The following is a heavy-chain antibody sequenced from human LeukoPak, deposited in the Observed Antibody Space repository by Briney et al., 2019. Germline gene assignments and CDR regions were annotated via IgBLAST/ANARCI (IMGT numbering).Heavy chain of an antibody. J-gene: IGHJ4*02. CDR2: MNPNSGNT. CDR1: GYTFTSYD. Sequence: ASVKVSCKASGYTFTSYDINWVRQATGQGLEWMGWMNPNSGNTGYAQKFQGRVTMTRNTSISTAYMELSSLRSEDTAVYYCAREGADSGSYSFNYWGQGTLVTVSS. CDR3: AREGADSGSYSFNY. D-gene: IGHD1-26*01. V-gene: IGHV1-8*01.